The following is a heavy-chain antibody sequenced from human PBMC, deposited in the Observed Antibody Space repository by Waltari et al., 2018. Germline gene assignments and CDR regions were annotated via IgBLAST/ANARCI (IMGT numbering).Heavy chain of an antibody. CDR1: GCAFTNSG. V-gene: IGHV3-23*04. CDR3: AKSSGSYYEVFDY. D-gene: IGHD1-26*01. CDR2: ISGSGGTT. Sequence: EVRLVESGVGLVQPGGSLRLSCAASGCAFTNSGMSWVRQGQGKGVECVSSISGSGGTTYYADSVKGRFTMSKDNSKNTLFLQMNSLRVDDTADYYCAKSSGSYYEVFDYWGRGTLVTVSS. J-gene: IGHJ4*02.